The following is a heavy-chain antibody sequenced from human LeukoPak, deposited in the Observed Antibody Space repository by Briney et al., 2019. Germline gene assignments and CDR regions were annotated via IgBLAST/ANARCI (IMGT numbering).Heavy chain of an antibody. Sequence: GGSLRLSCAASGFTFSSYGMHWVRQAPGKGLEWVAFIRYDGSNKYYANSVKGRFTISRDNSKKTLYLQMNSLRAEDTAVYYCAKGFSGGILTGDPDYWGQGTLVTVSS. J-gene: IGHJ4*02. CDR3: AKGFSGGILTGDPDY. CDR1: GFTFSSYG. CDR2: IRYDGSNK. D-gene: IGHD3-9*01. V-gene: IGHV3-30*02.